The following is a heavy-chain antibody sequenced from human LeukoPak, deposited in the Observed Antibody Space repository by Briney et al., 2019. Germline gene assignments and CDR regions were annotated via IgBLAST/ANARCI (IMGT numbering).Heavy chain of an antibody. V-gene: IGHV1-69*06. D-gene: IGHD6-13*01. CDR2: IIPIFGTA. Sequence: SVKVSCKASGGTFSSYAISWVRQAPGQGLEWMGGIIPIFGTANYAQKFQGRVTNTADKSTSTAYMELSSLRSEDTAVYYCATDLSIAAANLNWGQGTLVTVSS. J-gene: IGHJ4*02. CDR3: ATDLSIAAANLN. CDR1: GGTFSSYA.